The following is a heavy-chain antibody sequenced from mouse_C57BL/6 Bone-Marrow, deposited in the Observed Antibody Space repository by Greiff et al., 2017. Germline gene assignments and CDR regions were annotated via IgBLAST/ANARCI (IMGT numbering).Heavy chain of an antibody. CDR1: GFTFSSYA. CDR3: ARENDGGAY. J-gene: IGHJ3*01. CDR2: ISDGGSYT. D-gene: IGHD1-2*01. Sequence: EVKVVESGGGLVKPGGSLKLSCAASGFTFSSYAMSWVRQTPEKRLEWVATISDGGSYTYYPDNVKGRFTISRDNAKNNLYLQMSHLKSEDTAMYYCARENDGGAYWGQGTLVTVSA. V-gene: IGHV5-4*01.